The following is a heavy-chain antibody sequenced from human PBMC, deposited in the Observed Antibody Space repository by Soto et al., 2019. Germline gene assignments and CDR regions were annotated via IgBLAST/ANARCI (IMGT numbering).Heavy chain of an antibody. V-gene: IGHV1-8*01. CDR2: MNPNSGNT. CDR3: ARGGYIVVVPAAIQIRYYYYGMDV. Sequence: ASVKVSCKASGYTFTSYGINWVRQATGQGLEWMGWMNPNSGNTGYAQKFQGRVTMTRNTSISTAYMELSSLRSEDTAVYYCARGGYIVVVPAAIQIRYYYYGMDVWGQGTTVTVSS. CDR1: GYTFTSYG. J-gene: IGHJ6*02. D-gene: IGHD2-2*02.